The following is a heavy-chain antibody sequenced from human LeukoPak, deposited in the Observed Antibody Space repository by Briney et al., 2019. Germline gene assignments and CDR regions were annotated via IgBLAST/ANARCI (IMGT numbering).Heavy chain of an antibody. D-gene: IGHD7-27*01. CDR3: VRHFTGESDY. J-gene: IGHJ4*02. V-gene: IGHV5-51*01. CDR1: GYSFTNYW. CDR2: VYPSDSDT. Sequence: GESLKISCKGSGYSFTNYWIGWVRQMPGKGLEWLGIVYPSDSDTRYSPSFQGQVIISADKSTSTAYLQWSSLKASDSAMYYCVRHFTGESDYWGQGTLVTVSS.